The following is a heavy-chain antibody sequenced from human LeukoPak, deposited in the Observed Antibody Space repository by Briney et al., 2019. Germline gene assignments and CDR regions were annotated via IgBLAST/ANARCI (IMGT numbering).Heavy chain of an antibody. Sequence: ASVKVSCKASGYTFSNYHIHWVRQAPGQGIEWMGITNPRYGSTTYAQKFQGRVTMTRVMSTSTVYMELSSLRSEDTAVYYCAREEARDGSTGYYFDYWGQGTLVTVSS. CDR3: AREEARDGSTGYYFDY. J-gene: IGHJ4*02. CDR1: GYTFSNYH. V-gene: IGHV1-46*01. CDR2: TNPRYGST. D-gene: IGHD5-24*01.